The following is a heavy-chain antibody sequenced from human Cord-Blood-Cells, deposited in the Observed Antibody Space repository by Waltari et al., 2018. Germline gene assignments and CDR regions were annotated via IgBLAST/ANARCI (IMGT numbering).Heavy chain of an antibody. V-gene: IGHV3-21*01. CDR1: GFTFSRYS. Sequence: EVQLVESGGGLVKPGGSLRLSCAASGFTFSRYSMNWVRQAPGKGLEWVSSISSSSSYIYYADSVKGRFTIARDNAKNSLYLQMNSLRAEDTAVYYCATSSPPLYWGQGTLVTVSS. D-gene: IGHD6-13*01. CDR3: ATSSPPLY. J-gene: IGHJ4*02. CDR2: ISSSSSYI.